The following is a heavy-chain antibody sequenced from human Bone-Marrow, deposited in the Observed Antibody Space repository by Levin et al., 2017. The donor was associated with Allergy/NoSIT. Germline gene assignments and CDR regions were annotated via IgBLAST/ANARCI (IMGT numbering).Heavy chain of an antibody. Sequence: GGSLRLSCAASGFTFSGHYMHWVRQAPGKGLVWVAHIKNEGTTRRYADSVKGRFTISRDNAKNTLYLQMNSLRAEDTAVYYCVREANSLDYWGQGTSVTVSS. D-gene: IGHD2-21*01. J-gene: IGHJ4*02. CDR2: IKNEGTTR. CDR1: GFTFSGHY. CDR3: VREANSLDY. V-gene: IGHV3-74*01.